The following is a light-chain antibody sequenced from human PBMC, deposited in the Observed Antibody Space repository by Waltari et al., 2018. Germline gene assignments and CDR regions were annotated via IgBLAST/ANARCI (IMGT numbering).Light chain of an antibody. Sequence: QSALTQPASVSGSPGQSITISCTGTSSDVGSYNLVSWYQQHPGKAPKLMVYEVTRRPSGFSNRVSGSKSCNSASLTSSGLQAEDEADYYCCSYAGSSTLVFGGGTKVTVL. CDR3: CSYAGSSTLV. J-gene: IGLJ3*02. CDR1: SSDVGSYNL. CDR2: EVT. V-gene: IGLV2-23*02.